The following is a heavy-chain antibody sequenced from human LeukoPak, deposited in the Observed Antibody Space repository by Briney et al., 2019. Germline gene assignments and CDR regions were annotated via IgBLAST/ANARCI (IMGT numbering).Heavy chain of an antibody. J-gene: IGHJ5*02. CDR2: INPNSGGT. Sequence: ASVKVSCKASGYTFTGYYMHWVRQAPGQGLEWMGWINPNSGGTNYAQKFQGRVTMTRDTSISTAYMELSRLRSDDTAVYYCARVSWELNWFDPWGQGTLVTVSS. CDR3: ARVSWELNWFDP. CDR1: GYTFTGYY. V-gene: IGHV1-2*02. D-gene: IGHD1-26*01.